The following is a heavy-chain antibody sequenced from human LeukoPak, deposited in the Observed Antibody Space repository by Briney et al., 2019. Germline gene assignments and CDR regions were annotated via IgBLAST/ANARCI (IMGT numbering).Heavy chain of an antibody. CDR2: IYYSGST. CDR3: ARDSGAYGSGSYYHY. Sequence: SETLSLTCTVSGGSISSYYWSWIRQPPGKGLEWIGYIYYSGSTNYNPSLKSRVTISVDTSKNQFSLKLSSVTAADTAVYYCARDSGAYGSGSYYHYWGQGTLVTVSS. D-gene: IGHD3-10*01. V-gene: IGHV4-59*01. J-gene: IGHJ4*02. CDR1: GGSISSYY.